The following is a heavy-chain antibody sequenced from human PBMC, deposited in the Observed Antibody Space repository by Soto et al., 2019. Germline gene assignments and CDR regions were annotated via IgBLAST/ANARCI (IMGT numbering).Heavy chain of an antibody. D-gene: IGHD1-26*01. J-gene: IGHJ4*02. CDR2: ISYDGSKK. CDR1: GFTFTTYA. Sequence: QVQLVESGGGVVQPGRSLRLSCAASGFTFTTYAMHWVRQAPGKGLEWVALISYDGSKKYYADSVKGRFTISRDNSKNTLYLQMNSLRAEDTAVYYCAKGGYTRGYYGGGYFDYWGQGTLVTVSS. CDR3: AKGGYTRGYYGGGYFDY. V-gene: IGHV3-30*18.